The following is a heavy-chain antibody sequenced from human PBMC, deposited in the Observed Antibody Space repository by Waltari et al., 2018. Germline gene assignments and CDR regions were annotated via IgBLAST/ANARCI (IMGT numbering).Heavy chain of an antibody. V-gene: IGHV3-30-3*01. CDR3: ARDPSNWGGHDAFDI. CDR2: ISYDGSNK. Sequence: QVQLVESGGGVVQPGRSLRLSCAASGFTFSSYAMHWVRQAPGKGLEWVAVISYDGSNKDYADSVKGRFTISRDNSKNTLYLQMNSLRAEDTAVYYCARDPSNWGGHDAFDIWGQGTMVTVSS. J-gene: IGHJ3*02. CDR1: GFTFSSYA. D-gene: IGHD7-27*01.